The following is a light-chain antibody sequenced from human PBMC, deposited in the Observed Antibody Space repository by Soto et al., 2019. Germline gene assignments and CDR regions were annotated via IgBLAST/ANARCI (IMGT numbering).Light chain of an antibody. V-gene: IGKV1-5*01. CDR3: QQDNTDSLHT. CDR1: QSISSW. J-gene: IGKJ4*01. Sequence: DIQMNPSNSTRSASVGDRVTITCRASQSISSWLAWYQQKLGRAPRLLIYDASSLESGVPSRFSGSGYGTEFTLTISSLQPDDFATYYCQQDNTDSLHTFCGVTKVDIK. CDR2: DAS.